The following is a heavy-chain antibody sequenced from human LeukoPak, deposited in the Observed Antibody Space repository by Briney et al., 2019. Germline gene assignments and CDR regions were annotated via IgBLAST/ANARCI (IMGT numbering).Heavy chain of an antibody. CDR2: IRYDGSNQ. J-gene: IGHJ4*02. CDR3: ARDDCSSTTCYAY. V-gene: IGHV3-33*01. Sequence: PGGSLRLSCAASGFTFSYYGMHWVRQAPGKGLEWVAGIRYDGSNQYYADSVKGRFTISRDNPRNTLYLQMNSLRAEDTAVYYCARDDCSSTTCYAYWGQGTLVTASS. D-gene: IGHD2-2*01. CDR1: GFTFSYYG.